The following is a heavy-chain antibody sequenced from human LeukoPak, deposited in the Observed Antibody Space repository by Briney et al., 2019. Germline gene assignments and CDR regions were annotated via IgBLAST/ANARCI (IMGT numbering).Heavy chain of an antibody. V-gene: IGHV5-51*01. CDR1: GYSFTSYW. Sequence: RGEPLKIPCKASGYSFTSYWIGWVRQMPGEGLEGKGLIYPCYSDPRYSASFQGQVTISADKSISTAYLQWSSLEASDTAMYYCARHMEQQLVSYYYYGMDVWGQGTTVTVSS. CDR2: IYPCYSDP. CDR3: ARHMEQQLVSYYYYGMDV. D-gene: IGHD6-13*01. J-gene: IGHJ6*02.